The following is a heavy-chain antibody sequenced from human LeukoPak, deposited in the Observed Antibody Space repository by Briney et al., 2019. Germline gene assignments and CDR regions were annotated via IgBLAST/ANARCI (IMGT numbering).Heavy chain of an antibody. CDR1: GFTFSSYS. D-gene: IGHD2-21*02. V-gene: IGHV3-48*02. CDR3: ARAVTVVTRGGLVFDY. CDR2: ISSSSNTI. Sequence: GGSLRLSCAASGFTFSSYSMNWVRQAPGKGLEWVSYISSSSNTIYYADSVKGRFTISRDNAKNSLFLQMNSLRDEDTSVYYCARAVTVVTRGGLVFDYWGQGTLVAVSS. J-gene: IGHJ4*02.